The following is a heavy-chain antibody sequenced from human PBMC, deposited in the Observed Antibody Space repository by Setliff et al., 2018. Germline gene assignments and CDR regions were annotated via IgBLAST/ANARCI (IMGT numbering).Heavy chain of an antibody. J-gene: IGHJ4*02. Sequence: PSETLSLTCTVSGGSISSGDYYWSWIRQPPGKGLEWIGYIYASGSTYYNPSLKSRVSISVDTSKNQFSLKLSSVTAADTAVYYCARESRYYYDNLGTLDYWGQGTLVTVSS. D-gene: IGHD3-22*01. CDR1: GGSISSGDYY. V-gene: IGHV4-30-4*08. CDR2: IYASGST. CDR3: ARESRYYYDNLGTLDY.